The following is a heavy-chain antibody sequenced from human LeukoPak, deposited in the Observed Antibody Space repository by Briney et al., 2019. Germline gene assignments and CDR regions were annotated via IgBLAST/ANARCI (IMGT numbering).Heavy chain of an antibody. Sequence: SETLSLTCTGTDGSIFSYCWSWIRQPPGKGLEWIGYIYYSGSTNYNPSLKSRVPISVDTSKNQFSLKLSSVTAADTAVYYCARHPSPYSSGLYTIEAGNCIDPWGQGTLVTVSS. J-gene: IGHJ5*02. CDR2: IYYSGST. CDR1: DGSIFSYC. D-gene: IGHD6-19*01. V-gene: IGHV4-59*08. CDR3: ARHPSPYSSGLYTIEAGNCIDP.